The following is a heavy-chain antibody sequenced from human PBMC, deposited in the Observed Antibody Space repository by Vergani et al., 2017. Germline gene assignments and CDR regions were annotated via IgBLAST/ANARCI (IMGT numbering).Heavy chain of an antibody. CDR3: AGDPRPDSYGSPLGYGYMDV. Sequence: QVQLVESGGGVVQPGRSLRLSCAASGFTFRTYGMHWVRQAPGRGLEWVALIWYDGSSKYYADSVKGRFTISRDNSKNTLFLQMNSLRVEDTAVYYCAGDPRPDSYGSPLGYGYMDVWGKGTTVTVSS. D-gene: IGHD5-18*01. J-gene: IGHJ6*03. CDR2: IWYDGSSK. CDR1: GFTFRTYG. V-gene: IGHV3-33*01.